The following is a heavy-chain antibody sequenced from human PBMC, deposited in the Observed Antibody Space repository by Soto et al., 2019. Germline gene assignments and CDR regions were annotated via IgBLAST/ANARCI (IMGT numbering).Heavy chain of an antibody. CDR2: ISGSGSST. V-gene: IGHV3-23*01. Sequence: GSLRLSCAGSGFNFSSYTMSWVRQAPGKGLEWVSTISGSGSSTYSADSVKGRFTISRDNSKNTLYLQMNSLGVEDTAIYYCAKAWGIDYWGQGTLVTVSS. D-gene: IGHD7-27*01. CDR3: AKAWGIDY. CDR1: GFNFSSYT. J-gene: IGHJ4*02.